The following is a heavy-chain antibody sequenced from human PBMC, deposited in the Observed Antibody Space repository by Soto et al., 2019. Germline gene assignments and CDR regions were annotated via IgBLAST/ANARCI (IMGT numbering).Heavy chain of an antibody. Sequence: PSETLSLTCAVYGGSFSGYYWSWIRQPPGKGLEWIGEINHSGSTYYNPSLKSRVTISVDTSKNQFSLKLSSVTAADTAVYYCARDRGVPTNAFDIWGQGTMVTVSS. V-gene: IGHV4-34*09. CDR1: GGSFSGYY. D-gene: IGHD1-1*01. CDR3: ARDRGVPTNAFDI. J-gene: IGHJ3*02. CDR2: INHSGST.